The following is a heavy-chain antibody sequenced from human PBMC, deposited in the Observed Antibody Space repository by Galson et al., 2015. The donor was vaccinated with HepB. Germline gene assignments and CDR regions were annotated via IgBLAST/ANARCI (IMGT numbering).Heavy chain of an antibody. CDR3: ARGGYDTGAFDI. D-gene: IGHD3-22*01. Sequence: QSGAEVKKPGESLKISCRGSGYSFTSYWIAGVRRMPGKGLEWLGIIYPVDSDTRYSPSFQAQVTISADKSISTAYLQWSSLKASDTAMYYCARGGYDTGAFDIWGQGTMVTVSS. CDR2: IYPVDSDT. CDR1: GYSFTSYW. V-gene: IGHV5-51*03. J-gene: IGHJ3*02.